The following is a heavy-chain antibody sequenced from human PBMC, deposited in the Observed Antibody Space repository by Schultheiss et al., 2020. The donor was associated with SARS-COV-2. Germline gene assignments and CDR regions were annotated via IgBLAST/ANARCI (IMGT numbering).Heavy chain of an antibody. CDR1: GGSISSYY. D-gene: IGHD3-22*01. Sequence: SGGSISSYYWSWIRQPAGKGLEWIGRIYTSGSTNYNPSLKSRVTISVDTSKNQFSLKLSSVTAADTAVYYCARDTGPAKEGGYYDSSGPFDYWGQGTLVTVSS. CDR3: ARDTGPAKEGGYYDSSGPFDY. V-gene: IGHV4-4*07. CDR2: IYTSGST. J-gene: IGHJ4*02.